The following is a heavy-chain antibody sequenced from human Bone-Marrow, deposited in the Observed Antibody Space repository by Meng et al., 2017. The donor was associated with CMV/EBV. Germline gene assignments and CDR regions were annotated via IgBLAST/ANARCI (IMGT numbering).Heavy chain of an antibody. V-gene: IGHV3-20*03. CDR3: ARGGYCSSTSCYGWWLRRSGYVDAFDI. Sequence: WVRQGPGKGLEWVSGINWNGGSTGYADSVKGRFTISRDNAKNSLYLQMNSLRAEDTALYYCARGGYCSSTSCYGWWLRRSGYVDAFDIWGQGTMVTVSS. D-gene: IGHD2-2*01. J-gene: IGHJ3*02. CDR2: INWNGGST.